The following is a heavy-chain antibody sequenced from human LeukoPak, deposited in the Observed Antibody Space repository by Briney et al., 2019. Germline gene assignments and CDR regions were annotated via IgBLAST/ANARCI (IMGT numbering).Heavy chain of an antibody. V-gene: IGHV3-30*04. J-gene: IGHJ3*02. CDR3: ETYYYDSSGRLDVLVI. CDR2: IAYDGGTK. D-gene: IGHD3-22*01. Sequence: PRGSLRDSCAASGFTFSSYAMHWVRQAPGKGLEWVAVIAYDGGTKYYADSVKGRFTISRDNSKNTVYLQMNSLRAEDTALYYCETYYYDSSGRLDVLVIWG. CDR1: GFTFSSYA.